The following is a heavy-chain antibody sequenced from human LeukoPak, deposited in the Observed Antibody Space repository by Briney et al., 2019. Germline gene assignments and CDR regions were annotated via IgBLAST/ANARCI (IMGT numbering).Heavy chain of an antibody. CDR2: IYYSGST. CDR3: ARQGDYCSTTSCYDY. Sequence: PSETLSLTCTVSGDSISSSNYYWGWIRQPPGKGLEWIGTIYYSGSTYYNPSLKSRVTISVDTSKNQFSLKLSSVTAADTAVYYCARQGDYCSTTSCYDYWGQGILVTVS. D-gene: IGHD2-2*01. CDR1: GDSISSSNYY. J-gene: IGHJ4*02. V-gene: IGHV4-39*01.